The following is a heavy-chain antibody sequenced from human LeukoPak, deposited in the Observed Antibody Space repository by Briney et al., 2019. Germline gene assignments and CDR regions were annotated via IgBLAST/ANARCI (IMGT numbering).Heavy chain of an antibody. V-gene: IGHV4-34*01. CDR2: INHSGST. Sequence: SETLSLTCTVSGGSISTYYWSWIRQPPGKGLEWIGEINHSGSTNYNPSLKSRVTISVDTSKNQFSLKLSSVTAADTAVYYCARGEDSSGYHDYWGQGTLVTVSS. J-gene: IGHJ4*02. CDR3: ARGEDSSGYHDY. CDR1: GGSISTYY. D-gene: IGHD3-22*01.